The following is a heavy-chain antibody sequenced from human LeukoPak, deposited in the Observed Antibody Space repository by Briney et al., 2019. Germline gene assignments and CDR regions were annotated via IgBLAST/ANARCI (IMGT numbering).Heavy chain of an antibody. CDR3: AKDPNYRDWNYVPTGFDY. CDR1: GFTFSSYG. CDR2: IRYDGSNK. V-gene: IGHV3-30*02. J-gene: IGHJ4*02. D-gene: IGHD1-7*01. Sequence: GGSLRLSCAASGFTFSSYGMHWARQAPGKGLEWVAFIRYDGSNKYYADSVKGRFTISRDNSKNTLYLQMNSLRAEDTAVYYCAKDPNYRDWNYVPTGFDYWGQGTLVTVSS.